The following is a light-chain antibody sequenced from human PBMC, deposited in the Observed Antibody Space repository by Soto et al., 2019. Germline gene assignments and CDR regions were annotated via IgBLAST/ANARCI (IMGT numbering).Light chain of an antibody. CDR2: YDS. V-gene: IGLV3-21*04. CDR3: QVWDSSSDHVV. CDR1: NIGSKS. J-gene: IGLJ2*01. Sequence: SYELTQPPSVSVAPGKTARITCGGNNIGSKSVHWYQQKPGQAPVLVIYYDSDRPSGIPERFSGSNSGNTATLTISRVEAADEAAYYCQVWDSSSDHVVFGGGTKLTVL.